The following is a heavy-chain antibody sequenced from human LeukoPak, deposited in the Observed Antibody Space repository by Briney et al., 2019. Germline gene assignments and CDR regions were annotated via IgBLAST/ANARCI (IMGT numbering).Heavy chain of an antibody. V-gene: IGHV4-34*01. D-gene: IGHD6-6*01. Sequence: PSETLSLTCAVYGGSFSGYYWSWIRQPPGKGLEWIGEINHSGSTNYNPSLKSRVTISVDTSKNQFSLKLSSVTAADTAVYYCARGPYSSSSKGRWFDPWGQGTLVTVSS. J-gene: IGHJ5*02. CDR3: ARGPYSSSSKGRWFDP. CDR2: INHSGST. CDR1: GGSFSGYY.